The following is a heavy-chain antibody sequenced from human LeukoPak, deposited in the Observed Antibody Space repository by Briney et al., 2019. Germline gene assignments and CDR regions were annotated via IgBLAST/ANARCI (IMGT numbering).Heavy chain of an antibody. CDR3: ARDEGSSSWQYGY. D-gene: IGHD6-13*01. CDR2: IKQDGSEK. V-gene: IGHV3-7*01. J-gene: IGHJ4*02. CDR1: GFTFSSYW. Sequence: QPGGSLRLSCAASGFTFSSYWMSWVRQAPGKGLEWVANIKQDGSEKYYVDSVKGRFTISRDNAKNSLYLQMNSLRAEDAAVYYCARDEGSSSWQYGYWGQGTLVTVSS.